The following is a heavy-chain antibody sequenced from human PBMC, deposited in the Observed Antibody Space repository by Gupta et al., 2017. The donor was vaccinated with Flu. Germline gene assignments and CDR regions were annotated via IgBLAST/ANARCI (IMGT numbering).Heavy chain of an antibody. CDR2: ISGSGADT. CDR3: AKGAFYSEN. D-gene: IGHD2-21*01. V-gene: IGHV3-23*01. CDR1: TFSNYG. Sequence: TFSNYGMSWVRQAPGKGLEWVSSISGSGADTYYADSVKGRFTISRDNSKNTLSLQMNSLRAEDTAVFYCAKGAFYSENWGQGILVTVSS. J-gene: IGHJ4*02.